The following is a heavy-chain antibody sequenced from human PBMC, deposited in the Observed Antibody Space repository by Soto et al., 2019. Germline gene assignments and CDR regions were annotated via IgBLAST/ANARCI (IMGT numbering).Heavy chain of an antibody. CDR2: IYYSGST. J-gene: IGHJ4*02. CDR3: ARGTRWYDRLYYFDY. D-gene: IGHD6-13*01. Sequence: SETLSLTCTVSGGSISSYYWSWIRQPPGKGLEWIGYIYYSGSTNYNPSLKSRVTISVDTSKNQFSLKLSSVTAADTAVYYCARGTRWYDRLYYFDYWGQGTLVTVSS. CDR1: GGSISSYY. V-gene: IGHV4-59*01.